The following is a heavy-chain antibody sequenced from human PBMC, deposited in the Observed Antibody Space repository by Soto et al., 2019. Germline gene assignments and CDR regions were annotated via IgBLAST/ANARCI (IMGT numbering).Heavy chain of an antibody. V-gene: IGHV3-23*01. CDR3: AKGRGGSGSLTPRVDF. CDR2: ISGGCDTT. J-gene: IGHJ4*02. CDR1: GFTFNNYA. D-gene: IGHD3-10*01. Sequence: EVQLLESGGGLVQPGGSLRLSCAASGFTFNNYAITWVRQAPGKGLEWVSAISGGCDTTSYADSVKGRFPVSRDGSKNPLYLQMSSLRAEDTALYYCAKGRGGSGSLTPRVDFWGQGTLVTVSS.